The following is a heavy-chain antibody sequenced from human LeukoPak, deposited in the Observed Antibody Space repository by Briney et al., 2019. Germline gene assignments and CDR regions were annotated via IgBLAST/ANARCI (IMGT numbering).Heavy chain of an antibody. CDR2: IYYSGST. CDR1: GGSTSSYY. V-gene: IGHV4-59*01. CDR3: ARQGDWYGSGSGWFDP. J-gene: IGHJ5*02. D-gene: IGHD3-10*01. Sequence: PSETLSLTCTVSGGSTSSYYWSWIRQPPGKGLEWIGYIYYSGSTNYNPSLKSRVTISVDTSKNQFSLKLSSVTAADTAVYYCARQGDWYGSGSGWFDPWGQGTLVTVSS.